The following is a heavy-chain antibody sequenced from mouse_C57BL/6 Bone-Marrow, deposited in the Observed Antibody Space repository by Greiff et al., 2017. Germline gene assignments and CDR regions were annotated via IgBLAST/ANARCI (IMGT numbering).Heavy chain of an antibody. Sequence: LMESGGGLVKPGGSLKLSCAASGFTFSSYTISWVRQTPEKRLQWVAAISGGGGNTYYPDSVQGRFTISRDNDKNILYLKMSSLRSEDTALYYCSRQVTTVLATKYFDVWGTGTTVTVSS. V-gene: IGHV5-9*01. CDR3: SRQVTTVLATKYFDV. CDR2: ISGGGGNT. D-gene: IGHD1-1*01. J-gene: IGHJ1*03. CDR1: GFTFSSYT.